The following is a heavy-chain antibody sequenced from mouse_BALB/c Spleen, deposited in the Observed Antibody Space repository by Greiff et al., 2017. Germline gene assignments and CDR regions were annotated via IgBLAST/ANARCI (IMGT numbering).Heavy chain of an antibody. V-gene: IGHV1-39*01. D-gene: IGHD1-1*01. J-gene: IGHJ3*01. Sequence: VHVKQTGPELVKPGASVKISCKASGYSFTDYIMLWVKQSHGKSLEWIGNINPYYGSTSYNLKFKGKATLTVDKSSSTAYMQLNSLTSEDSAVYYCARSGLYYYGSSLAWFAYWGQGTLVTVSA. CDR3: ARSGLYYYGSSLAWFAY. CDR1: GYSFTDYI. CDR2: INPYYGST.